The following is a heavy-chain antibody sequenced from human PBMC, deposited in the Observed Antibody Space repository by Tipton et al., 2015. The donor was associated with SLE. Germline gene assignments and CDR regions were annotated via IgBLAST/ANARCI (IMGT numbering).Heavy chain of an antibody. J-gene: IGHJ4*02. CDR2: INHSGST. V-gene: IGHV4-34*01. D-gene: IGHD6-6*01. CDR3: ARGHSSSSPFDY. Sequence: LRLSCAVYGGSFSGYYWSWIRQPSGKGLEWIGEINHSGSTNYNPSLKSRVTISVDTSKNQFSLKLSSVTAADTAVYYCARGHSSSSPFDYWGQGTLVTVSS. CDR1: GGSFSGYY.